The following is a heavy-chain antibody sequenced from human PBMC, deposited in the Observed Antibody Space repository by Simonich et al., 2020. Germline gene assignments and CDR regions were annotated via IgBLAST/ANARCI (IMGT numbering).Heavy chain of an antibody. CDR1: GFTFSSYG. CDR2: IWYDGSHK. D-gene: IGHD2-15*01. CDR3: ARDRYCSGGSCYYFDY. Sequence: QVQLVESGGGVVQPGRSLRLSCAASGFTFSSYGMHWVRKAPGKGLEWVAVIWYDGSHKYYADSVKGRFTISRDNSKNTLYLQMNSLRAEDTAVYYCARDRYCSGGSCYYFDYWGQGTLVTVSS. J-gene: IGHJ4*02. V-gene: IGHV3-33*01.